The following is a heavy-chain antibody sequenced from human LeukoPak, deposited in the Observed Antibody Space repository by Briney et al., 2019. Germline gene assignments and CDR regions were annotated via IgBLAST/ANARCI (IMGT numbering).Heavy chain of an antibody. D-gene: IGHD6-19*01. V-gene: IGHV4-59*01. Sequence: PSETLSLTCTVSGGSISSYYWSWIRQPPGKGLEWIGYIYYSGSTNYNPSLKSRVTISVDTSKNQFSLKPSSVTAADTAVYYCASTVAGTLFDYWGQGTLVTVSS. J-gene: IGHJ4*02. CDR2: IYYSGST. CDR1: GGSISSYY. CDR3: ASTVAGTLFDY.